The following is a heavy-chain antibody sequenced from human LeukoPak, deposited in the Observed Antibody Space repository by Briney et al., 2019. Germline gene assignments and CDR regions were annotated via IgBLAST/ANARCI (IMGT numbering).Heavy chain of an antibody. CDR1: GFTFSSYE. V-gene: IGHV3-48*03. CDR2: ILNSGTTT. CDR3: ARDPPDY. Sequence: GGSLRLSCAASGFTFSSYEMNWVRQAPGKGLEWVSYILNSGTTTYYADSVKGRFTISRDNAKNSLYLQMISLRAEDTGVYYCARDPPDYWGQGILVTVSS. J-gene: IGHJ4*02.